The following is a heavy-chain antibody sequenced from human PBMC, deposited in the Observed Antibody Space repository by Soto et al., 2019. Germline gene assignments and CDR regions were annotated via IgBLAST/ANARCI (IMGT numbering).Heavy chain of an antibody. CDR1: GFIFTNYA. CDR2: IGGRGNSA. D-gene: IGHD5-12*01. CDR3: VREGRGYFDV. V-gene: IGHV3-23*01. Sequence: GGSLRLSCAASGFIFTNYAMNWVRQAPGKGLEWVSVIGGRGNSAYYADSVQGRFTISRDNSKSTLSLQMSSLTADDTAIYCWVREGRGYFDVWGRGTMVSVSS. J-gene: IGHJ3*01.